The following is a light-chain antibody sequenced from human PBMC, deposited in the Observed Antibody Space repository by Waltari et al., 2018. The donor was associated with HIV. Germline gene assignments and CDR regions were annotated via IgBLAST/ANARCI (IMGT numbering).Light chain of an antibody. CDR3: CSYARSRSLL. Sequence: HSALTQPASVSGSPGQSITISCTGTSNDVGGFDLVSWYQHHPGKAPKLIIFEVNKRPSGVSNRFSGSKSGNTASLTISGLQTEDVTDYYCCSYARSRSLLFGGGTKLTVL. J-gene: IGLJ2*01. CDR1: SNDVGGFDL. V-gene: IGLV2-23*02. CDR2: EVN.